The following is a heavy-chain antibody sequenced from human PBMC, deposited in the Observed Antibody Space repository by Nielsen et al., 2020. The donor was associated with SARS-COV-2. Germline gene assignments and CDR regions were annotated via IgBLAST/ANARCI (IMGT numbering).Heavy chain of an antibody. CDR1: GFSFNNYG. Sequence: GESLKISCAASGFSFNNYGMHWVRQAPGKGLEWVAVVWSDGSNEYYADSVKGRFTISRDNSKNTLYLQMNSLRAEDTAVYYCAKVDSGSYLGWFDPWGQGTLVTVSS. CDR3: AKVDSGSYLGWFDP. CDR2: VWSDGSNE. V-gene: IGHV3-30*02. D-gene: IGHD1-26*01. J-gene: IGHJ5*02.